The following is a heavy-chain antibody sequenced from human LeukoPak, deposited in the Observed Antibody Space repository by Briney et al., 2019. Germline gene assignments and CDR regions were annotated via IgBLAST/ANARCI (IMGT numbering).Heavy chain of an antibody. J-gene: IGHJ4*02. CDR2: ISSSGSTI. D-gene: IGHD5-24*01. CDR1: GFTFSSYE. Sequence: GRSLRLSCAASGFTFSSYEMNWVRQAPGKGLEWVSYISSSGSTIYYADSVKGRFTISRDNAKNSLYLQMNSLRAEDTAVYYCARGGGVERFAVIDYWGQGTLVTVSS. V-gene: IGHV3-48*03. CDR3: ARGGGVERFAVIDY.